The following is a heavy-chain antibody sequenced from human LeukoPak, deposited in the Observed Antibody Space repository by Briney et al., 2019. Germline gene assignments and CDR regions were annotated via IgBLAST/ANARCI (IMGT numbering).Heavy chain of an antibody. CDR1: GYSISSGYY. J-gene: IGHJ5*02. CDR2: IFHSGST. V-gene: IGHV4-38-2*01. Sequence: SETLSLTCAVSGYSISSGYYWGWIRQPPGKGLGWIGSIFHSGSTYYNPSLKSRVTISVDTSKNQFSLKLTSVTAADTAVYFCARLGLSTAYNWFDPWGQGTLVTVSS. CDR3: ARLGLSTAYNWFDP. D-gene: IGHD2-2*01.